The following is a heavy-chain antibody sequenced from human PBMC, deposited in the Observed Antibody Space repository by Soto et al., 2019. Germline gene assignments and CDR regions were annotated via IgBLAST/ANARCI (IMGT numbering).Heavy chain of an antibody. J-gene: IGHJ6*02. CDR3: AKIVPGKDYYYGMAV. CDR1: GFTFSSYA. CDR2: ISGRGGRT. Sequence: EVQLLESGGGLVQPGGSLRLSCAASGFTFSSYAMSWVRQAPGKGLEWVSAISGRGGRTYYADSVKGRFTISRDNSKNTPYLHTNSLRAEATAVYYCAKIVPGKDYYYGMAVWGQGTTVPVSS. D-gene: IGHD1-1*01. V-gene: IGHV3-23*01.